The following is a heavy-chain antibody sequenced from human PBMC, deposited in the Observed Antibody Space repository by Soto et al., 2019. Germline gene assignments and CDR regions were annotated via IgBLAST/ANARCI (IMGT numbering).Heavy chain of an antibody. CDR1: GGTFSSYA. CDR2: IIPIFGTA. J-gene: IGHJ4*02. CDR3: ARGAGYCGGDCYYFDY. Sequence: QVQLVQSGAEVKKPGSSVKVSCKASGGTFSSYAISWVRQAPGQGLEWMGGIIPIFGTANYAQKFQGRVTITADESTSKAYMELSSLRSEDTAVYYCARGAGYCGGDCYYFDYWGQGTLVTVSS. D-gene: IGHD2-21*02. V-gene: IGHV1-69*12.